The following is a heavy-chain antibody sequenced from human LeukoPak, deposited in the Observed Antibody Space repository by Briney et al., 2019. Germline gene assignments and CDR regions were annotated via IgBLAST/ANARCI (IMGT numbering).Heavy chain of an antibody. V-gene: IGHV4-34*01. Sequence: SETLSLTCAVYGGSFSGHYWSWIRQPPGKGLEWIGEINHSGSTNYNPSLKSRVTISVDTSKNQFSLKLSSVTAADTAVYYCARAQLWFPNWFDPWGQGTLVTVSS. J-gene: IGHJ5*02. CDR1: GGSFSGHY. CDR3: ARAQLWFPNWFDP. D-gene: IGHD5-18*01. CDR2: INHSGST.